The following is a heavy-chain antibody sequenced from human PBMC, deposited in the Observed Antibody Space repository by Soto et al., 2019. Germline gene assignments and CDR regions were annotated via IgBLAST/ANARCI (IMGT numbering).Heavy chain of an antibody. V-gene: IGHV3-30-3*01. D-gene: IGHD2-15*01. Sequence: GGSLRLSCAASGFTFSSYAMHWVRQAPGKGLEWVAVISYDGSNKYYADSVKGRFTISRDNAKNSLYLQMNSLRAEDTAVYYCARGGVVVVAATVGCWFDPWGQGTLVTVSS. CDR2: ISYDGSNK. J-gene: IGHJ5*02. CDR1: GFTFSSYA. CDR3: ARGGVVVVAATVGCWFDP.